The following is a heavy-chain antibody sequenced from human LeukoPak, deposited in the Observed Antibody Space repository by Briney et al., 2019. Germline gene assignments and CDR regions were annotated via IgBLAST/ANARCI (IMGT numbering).Heavy chain of an antibody. CDR1: GFTFDDYA. D-gene: IGHD3-22*01. V-gene: IGHV3-43D*03. CDR2: ITWDGGST. Sequence: GGSLRLSCAASGFTFDDYAMHWVRQPPGKGLEWVSLITWDGGSTYYADSVKGRFTIFRDNSKNSLYLQMNSLRAEDTAVYYCARDYYDSSGYYYFDYWGQGTLVTVSS. CDR3: ARDYYDSSGYYYFDY. J-gene: IGHJ4*02.